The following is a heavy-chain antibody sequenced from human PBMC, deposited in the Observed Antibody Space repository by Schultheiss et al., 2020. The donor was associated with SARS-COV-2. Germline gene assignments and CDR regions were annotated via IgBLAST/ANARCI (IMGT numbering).Heavy chain of an antibody. J-gene: IGHJ4*02. D-gene: IGHD3-22*01. CDR1: GYSFTSYW. Sequence: GGSLRPSCKGSGYSFTSYWIGWVRQMPGKGLEWMGIIYPGDSDTRYSPSFQGQVTISADKSISTAYLQWSSLKASDTAMYYCARVGDSSGSDYWGQGTLVTVSS. CDR2: IYPGDSDT. CDR3: ARVGDSSGSDY. V-gene: IGHV5-51*01.